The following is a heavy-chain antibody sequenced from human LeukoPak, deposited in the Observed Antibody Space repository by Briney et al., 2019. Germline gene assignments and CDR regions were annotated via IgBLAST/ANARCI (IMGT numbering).Heavy chain of an antibody. J-gene: IGHJ6*02. V-gene: IGHV3-23*01. D-gene: IGHD3-10*01. CDR1: GFTFTNYA. CDR2: ICNTGTDT. CDR3: AKVPYSDYGSGRPPFMEV. Sequence: GGSLRLSRVASGFTFTNYAMSWIRQAPCKGLDWVSPICNTGTDTYYADSVQGRFTISRDNSETTLYLQMNSLRAEDTAIYYCAKVPYSDYGSGRPPFMEVWGQGTPVAVSS.